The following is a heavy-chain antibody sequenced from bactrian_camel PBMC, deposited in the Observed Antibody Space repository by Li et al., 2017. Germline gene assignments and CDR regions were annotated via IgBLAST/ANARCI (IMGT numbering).Heavy chain of an antibody. CDR3: VRDHGGIKALDY. D-gene: IGHD3*01. CDR1: GFALSNFW. V-gene: IGHV3S1*01. J-gene: IGHJ4*01. Sequence: HVQLVESGGGLVQPGGSLRLSCAASGFALSNFWMYWVRQAPGKGLEWVSLINLSGGSTYSADSVKGRFTISRDNAKNTVYLQMNSLKLEDTAVYYCVRDHGGIKALDYWGQGTQVTVS. CDR2: INLSGGST.